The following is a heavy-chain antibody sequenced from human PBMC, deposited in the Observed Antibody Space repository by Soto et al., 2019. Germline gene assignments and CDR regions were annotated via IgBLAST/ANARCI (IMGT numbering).Heavy chain of an antibody. CDR2: ISGHNDNT. D-gene: IGHD3-9*01. CDR3: ARDRRPDLRYRTDYCAMDV. Sequence: QVQLVQSGAEVRKSGASVKVSCKASGYTFTTYGFSWVRQAPGHGLECMGWISGHNDNTNYVEKFRGRVSMTTDTATSTAYMELRSLRSADTAVYYCARDRRPDLRYRTDYCAMDVWGQVTTVTVSS. V-gene: IGHV1-18*04. CDR1: GYTFTTYG. J-gene: IGHJ6*02.